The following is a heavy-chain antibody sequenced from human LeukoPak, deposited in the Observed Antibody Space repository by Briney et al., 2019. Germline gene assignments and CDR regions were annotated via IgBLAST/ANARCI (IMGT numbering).Heavy chain of an antibody. CDR2: IYYSGST. CDR3: ARADCSGGSCYAFGI. D-gene: IGHD2-15*01. Sequence: PSETLSLTCTVSGGSVSSGSYYWSWIRQPPGKGLEWIGYIYYSGSTNYNPSLKSRVTMSVDTSKNQFSLKLSSVTAADTAVYYCARADCSGGSCYAFGIWGQGTMVTVSS. V-gene: IGHV4-61*01. CDR1: GGSVSSGSYY. J-gene: IGHJ3*02.